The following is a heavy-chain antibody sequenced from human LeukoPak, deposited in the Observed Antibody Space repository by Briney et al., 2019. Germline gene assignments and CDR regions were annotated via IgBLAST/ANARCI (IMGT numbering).Heavy chain of an antibody. CDR1: GFTFSSYA. CDR2: ISGSSGSS. J-gene: IGHJ4*02. D-gene: IGHD5-18*01. CDR3: ARGDTAMVTSHYLDL. V-gene: IGHV3-23*01. Sequence: GGSLRLSCATTGFTFSSYAMSWVRQAPGRGLEWVSSISGSSGSSYYTDSVKGRFTISRDYSKNTLFLQMNSLRAEDTAIYYCARGDTAMVTSHYLDLWGQGSLVTVSS.